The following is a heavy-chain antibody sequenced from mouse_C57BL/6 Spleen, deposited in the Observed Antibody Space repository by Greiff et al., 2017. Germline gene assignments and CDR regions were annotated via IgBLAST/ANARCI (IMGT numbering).Heavy chain of an antibody. J-gene: IGHJ4*01. CDR3: AKRITTLAMDY. V-gene: IGHV3-6*01. D-gene: IGHD1-1*01. CDR2: ISYDGSN. CDR1: GYSITSGYY. Sequence: EVQRVESGPGLVKPSQSLSLTCSVTGYSITSGYYWNWIRQFPGNKLEWMGYISYDGSNNYNPSLKNRITITRDTCKNQLNLRLNSVTTEDISTCCCAKRITTLAMDYWGQGTSVTVSS.